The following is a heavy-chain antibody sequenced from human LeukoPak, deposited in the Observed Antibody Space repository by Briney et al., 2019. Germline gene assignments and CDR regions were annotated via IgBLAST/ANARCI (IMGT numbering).Heavy chain of an antibody. J-gene: IGHJ5*02. CDR1: GYTFTSYD. CDR2: MNPNSGNT. D-gene: IGHD2-15*01. Sequence: ASVKVSCKASGYTFTSYDINWGRQATGQGLEWMGWMNPNSGNTGYAQKFQGRVTMTRNTSISTAYMELSSLRSEDTAVYYCARDDCSGGSCYSPWGQGTLVTVSS. CDR3: ARDDCSGGSCYSP. V-gene: IGHV1-8*01.